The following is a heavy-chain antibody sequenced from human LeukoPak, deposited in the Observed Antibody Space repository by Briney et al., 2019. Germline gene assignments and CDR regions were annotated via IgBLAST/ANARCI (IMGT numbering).Heavy chain of an antibody. Sequence: GGSLRLPCAASGFTFSSYAMHWVRQAPGKGLEWVAVISYDGSNKYYADPVKGRFTISRDNSKNTLYLQMNSLRAEDTAVYYCARRPDGGNSWGQGTLVTVSS. J-gene: IGHJ4*02. CDR1: GFTFSSYA. V-gene: IGHV3-30*04. D-gene: IGHD4-23*01. CDR3: ARRPDGGNS. CDR2: ISYDGSNK.